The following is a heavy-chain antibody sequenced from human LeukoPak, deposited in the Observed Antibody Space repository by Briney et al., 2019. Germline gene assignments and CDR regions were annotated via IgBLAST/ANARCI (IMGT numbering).Heavy chain of an antibody. CDR1: GYTFTGYF. CDR2: INPNSGGT. J-gene: IGHJ4*02. V-gene: IGHV1-2*02. Sequence: ASVKVSCKASGYTFTGYFIHRVRQAPGQGLEWMGWINPNSGGTNYAQKFQGKVTMTRDTSISTAYMELSRLRSDDTAVYYCARDKVTTRQLERHEPGYWGQGTLVTVSS. CDR3: ARDKVTTRQLERHEPGY. D-gene: IGHD1-1*01.